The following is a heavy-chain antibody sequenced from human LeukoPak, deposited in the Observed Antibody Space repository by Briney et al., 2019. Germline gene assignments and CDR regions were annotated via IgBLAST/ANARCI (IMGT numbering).Heavy chain of an antibody. V-gene: IGHV3-48*01. Sequence: PGGSLRLSCAASGFTFSSYSMNWVRQAPGKGLEWVSYIRSRSNTIYYADSVKGRFTVSRDNAKNSLYLQMNSLRADDTALYYCARESITGDRDFDYWGQGTLVTVSS. CDR3: ARESITGDRDFDY. CDR1: GFTFSSYS. D-gene: IGHD7-27*01. CDR2: IRSRSNTI. J-gene: IGHJ4*02.